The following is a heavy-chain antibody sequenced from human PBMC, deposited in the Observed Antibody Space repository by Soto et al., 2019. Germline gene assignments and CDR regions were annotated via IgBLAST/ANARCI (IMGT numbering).Heavy chain of an antibody. V-gene: IGHV4-30-4*01. CDR2: IYYSGST. J-gene: IGHJ5*02. CDR3: ARSIRGYSGYDAWFDP. Sequence: SETLSLTCTVSGGSISSGDYYWSWIRQPPGKGLEWIGYIYYSGSTYYNPSLKSRVTISVDTSKNQFSLKLSSVTAADTAVYYCARSIRGYSGYDAWFDPWGQGTLVTVS. D-gene: IGHD5-12*01. CDR1: GGSISSGDYY.